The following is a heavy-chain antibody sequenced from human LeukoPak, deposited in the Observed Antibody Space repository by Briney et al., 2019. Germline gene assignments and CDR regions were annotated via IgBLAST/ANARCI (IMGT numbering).Heavy chain of an antibody. Sequence: SETLSLTCTVSGGSISSYYWSWIRQPAGKGLEWIGRIYTSGSTNYNPSLKSRVTMSVDTSKNQLSLKLSSVTAADTAVYYCAREDSSGYYHDAFDIWGQGTMVTVSS. J-gene: IGHJ3*02. D-gene: IGHD3-22*01. CDR3: AREDSSGYYHDAFDI. CDR2: IYTSGST. V-gene: IGHV4-4*07. CDR1: GGSISSYY.